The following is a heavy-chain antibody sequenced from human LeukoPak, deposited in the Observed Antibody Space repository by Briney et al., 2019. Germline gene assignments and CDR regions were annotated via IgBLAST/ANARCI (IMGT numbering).Heavy chain of an antibody. CDR1: GYTFTSYG. D-gene: IGHD4-17*01. V-gene: IGHV1-18*01. Sequence: RASVKVSCKASGYTFTSYGIRWVRQAPGQGLEWMGWISAYNGNTNYAQKLQGRVTMTTDTSTSTAYMELRSLRSDDTAVYYCAVSRGSTVTTFFRWGQGTLVTVSS. CDR2: ISAYNGNT. J-gene: IGHJ4*02. CDR3: AVSRGSTVTTFFR.